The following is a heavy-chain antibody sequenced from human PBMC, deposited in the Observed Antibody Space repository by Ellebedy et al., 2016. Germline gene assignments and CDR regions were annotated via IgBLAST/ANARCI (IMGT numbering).Heavy chain of an antibody. D-gene: IGHD2-15*01. CDR3: ARQIVVVVATRDYYGLDV. CDR2: IYNSGST. Sequence: GSLRLXXSVSGASISISSYYWSWVRQPPGKGLEWIGYIYNSGSTNYSPSLKSRVTISVDTSKNQFSLILSSVTAADTAVYYCARQIVVVVATRDYYGLDVWGQGTTVTVSS. V-gene: IGHV4-61*05. J-gene: IGHJ6*02. CDR1: GASISISSYY.